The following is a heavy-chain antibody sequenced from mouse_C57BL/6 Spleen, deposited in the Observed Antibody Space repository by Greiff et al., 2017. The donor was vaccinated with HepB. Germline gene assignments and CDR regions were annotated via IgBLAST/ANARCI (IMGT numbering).Heavy chain of an antibody. CDR2: ISSGGSYT. D-gene: IGHD1-1*01. Sequence: EVMLVESGGDLVKPGGSLKLSCAASGFTFSSYGMSWVRQTPDKRLEWVATISSGGSYTYYPDSVKGRFTISRDNAKNTLYLQMSSLKSEDTAMYYCARQIYYGSDYWGQGTTLTVSS. CDR1: GFTFSSYG. J-gene: IGHJ2*01. V-gene: IGHV5-6*01. CDR3: ARQIYYGSDY.